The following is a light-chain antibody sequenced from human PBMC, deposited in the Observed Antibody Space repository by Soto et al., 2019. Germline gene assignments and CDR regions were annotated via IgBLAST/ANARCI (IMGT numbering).Light chain of an antibody. V-gene: IGLV3-1*01. J-gene: IGLJ1*01. CDR1: KLGNKY. CDR2: EDT. Sequence: SYELIQPPSVSVSPGQTATITCSGDKLGNKYICWYQHKPGQSPVLVIYEDTKRPSGIPERFSGSNSGNTATLTISGTQTMDEADYYCQAWDSSTAVFGAGTKLTVL. CDR3: QAWDSSTAV.